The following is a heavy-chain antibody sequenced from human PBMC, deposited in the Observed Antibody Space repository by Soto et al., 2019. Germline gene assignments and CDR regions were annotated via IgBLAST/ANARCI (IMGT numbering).Heavy chain of an antibody. J-gene: IGHJ4*02. CDR1: GYTFTSYA. Sequence: ASVKVSCKASGYTFTSYAMHWVRQAPGQRLERMGWINAGNGNTKYSQKFQGRVTITRDTSASTAYMELSSLRSEDTAVYYCAKSTAAGPLFFDYWGQGTLVTAPQ. V-gene: IGHV1-3*01. CDR3: AKSTAAGPLFFDY. D-gene: IGHD6-13*01. CDR2: INAGNGNT.